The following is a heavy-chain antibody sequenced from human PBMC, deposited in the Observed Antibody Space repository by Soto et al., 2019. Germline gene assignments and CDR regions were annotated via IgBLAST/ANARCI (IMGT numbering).Heavy chain of an antibody. CDR1: GFSLSTSGLG. CDR2: IYWNDDK. J-gene: IGHJ4*02. D-gene: IGHD6-19*01. CDR3: AHRPSGWYLFDY. Sequence: QITLKESGPTLVRPTQTLTLTCTVSGFSLSTSGLGVGWIRQPPGKALEWLAHIYWNDDKSYSPSLRARLTNTQDTPTKPVVLPMNNMESVDTATDYDAHRPSGWYLFDYWGQGTLVTVSS. V-gene: IGHV2-5*01.